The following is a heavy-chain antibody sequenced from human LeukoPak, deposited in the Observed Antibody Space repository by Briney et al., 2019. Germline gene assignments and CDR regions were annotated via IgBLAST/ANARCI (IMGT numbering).Heavy chain of an antibody. Sequence: GGSLRLSCAVSGFTVSSSYMSWVRQAPEGKGLEWVSVIHSDGSTYYADSVKGRFTISRDNSKNMLYLLMNSLRAEDTGLYYCTRETGATDSWGQGALVTVSS. V-gene: IGHV3-66*01. D-gene: IGHD1-26*01. CDR1: GFTVSSSY. CDR2: IHSDGST. CDR3: TRETGATDS. J-gene: IGHJ4*02.